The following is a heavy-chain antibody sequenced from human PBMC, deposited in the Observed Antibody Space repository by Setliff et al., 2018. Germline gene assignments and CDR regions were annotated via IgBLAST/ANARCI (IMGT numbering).Heavy chain of an antibody. D-gene: IGHD6-19*01. V-gene: IGHV4-39*07. CDR2: IYYSGST. CDR1: GGSISSSSYY. J-gene: IGHJ3*02. Sequence: LSLTCTVSGGSISSSSYYWGWIRQPPGKGLEWIGSIYYSGSTYYNPSLKSRVTISVDTSKNQFSLKLSSVTAAVTAVYYCARGWGSGWSKEGAFDIRGQGTMVTVSS. CDR3: ARGWGSGWSKEGAFDI.